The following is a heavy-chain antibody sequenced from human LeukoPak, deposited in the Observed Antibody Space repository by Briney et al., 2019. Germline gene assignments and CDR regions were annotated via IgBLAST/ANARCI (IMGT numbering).Heavy chain of an antibody. CDR2: ISAYNGNT. CDR1: GYTFTSYG. J-gene: IGHJ4*02. CDR3: ARGGPDIVVVPAAMWYFDY. Sequence: ASVRVSCKASGYTFTSYGISWVRQAPGQGLEWMGWISAYNGNTNYAQKLQGRVTMTTDTSTSTAYMELRSLRSDDTAVYYCARGGPDIVVVPAAMWYFDYWGQGTLVTVSS. V-gene: IGHV1-18*01. D-gene: IGHD2-2*01.